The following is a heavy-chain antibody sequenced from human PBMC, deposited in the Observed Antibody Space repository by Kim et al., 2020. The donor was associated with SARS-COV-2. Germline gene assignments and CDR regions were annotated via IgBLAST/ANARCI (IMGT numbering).Heavy chain of an antibody. CDR3: AREPGTDDGSGYVSYGMDV. V-gene: IGHV7-4-1*02. J-gene: IGHJ6*02. Sequence: ASVKVSCKASGYTFTSYAMNWVRQAPGQGLEWMGWINTNTGNPTYAQGFTGRFVFSLDTSVSTAYLQISSLKAEDTAVYYCAREPGTDDGSGYVSYGMDVWGQGTTVTVSS. CDR1: GYTFTSYA. D-gene: IGHD3-22*01. CDR2: INTNTGNP.